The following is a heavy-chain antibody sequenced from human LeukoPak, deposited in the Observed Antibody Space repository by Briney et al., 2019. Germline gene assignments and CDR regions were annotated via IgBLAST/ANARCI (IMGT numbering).Heavy chain of an antibody. V-gene: IGHV7-4-1*02. Sequence: ALVKVSCKASGYTFTSYATNWVRQAPGQGLEWMGWINTNTGSPRYAQDFTGRFVFSLDTSLSTTYLQISSLKSEDTAIYYCARTRAPYYYGAGSPDFWGQGTLVTVSS. J-gene: IGHJ4*02. CDR1: GYTFTSYA. CDR2: INTNTGSP. D-gene: IGHD3-10*01. CDR3: ARTRAPYYYGAGSPDF.